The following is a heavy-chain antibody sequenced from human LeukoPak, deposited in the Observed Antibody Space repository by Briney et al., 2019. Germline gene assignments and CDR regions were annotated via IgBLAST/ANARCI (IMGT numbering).Heavy chain of an antibody. Sequence: SQTLSLTCAISGDSVSSNSAAWNWIRQSPSRGLEWLGRTYYRSKWYNDHAVSVKSRITINPDTSKNQFSLQLNSVTPEDTAVYYCARGGSSSWYESFDYWGQGTLVTVSS. J-gene: IGHJ4*02. D-gene: IGHD6-13*01. CDR1: GDSVSSNSAA. V-gene: IGHV6-1*01. CDR2: TYYRSKWYN. CDR3: ARGGSSSWYESFDY.